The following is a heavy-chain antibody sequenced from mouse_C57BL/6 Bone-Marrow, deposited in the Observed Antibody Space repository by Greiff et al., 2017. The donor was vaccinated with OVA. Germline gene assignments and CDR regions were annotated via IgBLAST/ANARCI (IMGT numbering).Heavy chain of an antibody. D-gene: IGHD2-3*01. Sequence: EVKVVESGGGLVKPGGSLKLSCAASGFTFSSYTMSWVRQTPEKRLEWVATISGGGGNTYYPDSVKGRFTISRDNAKNTLYLQMSSLRSEDTALYYCARHGDGYHHYYAMDYWGQGTSVTVSS. CDR3: ARHGDGYHHYYAMDY. CDR2: ISGGGGNT. CDR1: GFTFSSYT. J-gene: IGHJ4*01. V-gene: IGHV5-9*01.